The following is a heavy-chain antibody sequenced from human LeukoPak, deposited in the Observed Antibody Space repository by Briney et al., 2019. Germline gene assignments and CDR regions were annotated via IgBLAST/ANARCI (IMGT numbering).Heavy chain of an antibody. V-gene: IGHV3-23*01. D-gene: IGHD6-13*01. CDR1: GFTFSSYA. Sequence: PGGSLRLSCAASGFTFSSYAMSWVRQAPGKGLEWVSAISGSGGSTYYADSVRGRFTISRDNSKNTLYLQMNSLRAEDTAVYYCAKSHPRSQWQLVPGYFDYWGQGTLVTVSS. CDR2: ISGSGGST. J-gene: IGHJ4*02. CDR3: AKSHPRSQWQLVPGYFDY.